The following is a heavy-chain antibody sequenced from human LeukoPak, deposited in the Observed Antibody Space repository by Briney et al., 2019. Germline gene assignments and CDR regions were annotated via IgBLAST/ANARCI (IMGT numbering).Heavy chain of an antibody. CDR3: ARDLAGATTPFDY. CDR1: GFTFSRYS. D-gene: IGHD1-26*01. J-gene: IGHJ4*02. Sequence: GGSLRLSCAASGFTFSRYSMNWVRQAPGKGLEWVSSISSSSSYIYYADSVKGRFTISRDNAKNSLYLQMNSLRAEDTAVYYCARDLAGATTPFDYWGQGTLFTVSS. CDR2: ISSSSSYI. V-gene: IGHV3-21*01.